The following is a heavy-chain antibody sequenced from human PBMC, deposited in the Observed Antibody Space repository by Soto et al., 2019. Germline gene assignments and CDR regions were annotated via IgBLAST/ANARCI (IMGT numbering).Heavy chain of an antibody. V-gene: IGHV3-11*06. CDR2: INGGSSVI. J-gene: IGHJ6*02. CDR3: RRDPHLVEC. D-gene: IGHD2-8*02. Sequence: GGSLRLSCAASGFSFSDFYMTCIRQAPGKGLEWISYINGGSSVIKYADSVQGRFIISRDNARNSLHLQMNSLGAEDTAIYYCRRDPHLVECWGPGTTATVSS. CDR1: GFSFSDFY.